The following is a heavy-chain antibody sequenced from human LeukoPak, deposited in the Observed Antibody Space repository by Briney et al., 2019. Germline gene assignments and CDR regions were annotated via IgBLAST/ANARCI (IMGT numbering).Heavy chain of an antibody. Sequence: PSETLSLTCTVSGGSISSYYWSWIRQPPGKGLEWIGYIYYSGSTNYNPSLKSRVTISVDTSKNQFSLKLSSVTAADTAVYYCARSYRYGFFDYWGQGTLVTVSS. V-gene: IGHV4-59*01. CDR1: GGSISSYY. J-gene: IGHJ4*02. D-gene: IGHD5-18*01. CDR3: ARSYRYGFFDY. CDR2: IYYSGST.